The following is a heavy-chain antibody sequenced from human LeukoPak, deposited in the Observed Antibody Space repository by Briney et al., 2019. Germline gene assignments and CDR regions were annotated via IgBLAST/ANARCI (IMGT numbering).Heavy chain of an antibody. V-gene: IGHV3-11*01. J-gene: IGHJ4*02. CDR1: GFTFSDYY. D-gene: IGHD4-17*01. Sequence: GGSLRLSCEASGFTFSDYYINWIRQAPGRGLEWIAYITGSGTSVYYADSVKGRFSVSRDNAANSVFLQMDSLRVDDSAVYFCTRDPEYSDIWAQGTLVTVSS. CDR2: ITGSGTSV. CDR3: TRDPEYSDI.